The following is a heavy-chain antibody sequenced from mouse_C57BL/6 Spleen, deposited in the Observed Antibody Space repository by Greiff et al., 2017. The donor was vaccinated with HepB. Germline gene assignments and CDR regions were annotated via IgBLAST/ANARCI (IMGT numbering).Heavy chain of an antibody. Sequence: QVQLKESGPGLVAPSQSLSITCTVSGFSLTSYAISWVRQPPGKGLEWLGGIWTGGGTNYNSALKTRLSISKDNSKSQVFLKMNSLQTDDTARYYCARNGYGGALYYAMDDWGQGTSVTVSS. D-gene: IGHD2-2*01. CDR1: GFSLTSYA. CDR2: IWTGGGT. V-gene: IGHV2-9-1*01. CDR3: ARNGYGGALYYAMDD. J-gene: IGHJ4*01.